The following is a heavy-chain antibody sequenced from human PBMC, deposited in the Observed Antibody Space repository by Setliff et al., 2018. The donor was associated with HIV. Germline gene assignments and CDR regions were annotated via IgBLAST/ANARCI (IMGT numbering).Heavy chain of an antibody. D-gene: IGHD3-16*01. Sequence: SETLSLTCTVSGGSISSGDYNWSWIRQHPGKGLEWIGYINYSGSTYYNPSLKSRVTISVDTSKNQFSLKLDSVNAADTAVYYCAGVVRRCGGVMPWGQGTLVTVSS. J-gene: IGHJ5*02. CDR1: GGSISSGDYN. V-gene: IGHV4-31*03. CDR2: INYSGST. CDR3: AGVVRRCGGVMP.